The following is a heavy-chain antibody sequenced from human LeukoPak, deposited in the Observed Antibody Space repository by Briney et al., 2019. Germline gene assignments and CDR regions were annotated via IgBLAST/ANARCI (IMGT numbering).Heavy chain of an antibody. D-gene: IGHD2-15*01. Sequence: PGGSLRLSCAASGFTFSSCSINWVRRAPGKGLEWVSSISGSSSYIYYADSVKGRFTISRDNAKKSLYLQMNSLRAEDTAVYYCARDLYIEIISAFDIWGQGTMVTVSS. CDR2: ISGSSSYI. J-gene: IGHJ3*02. V-gene: IGHV3-21*01. CDR3: ARDLYIEIISAFDI. CDR1: GFTFSSCS.